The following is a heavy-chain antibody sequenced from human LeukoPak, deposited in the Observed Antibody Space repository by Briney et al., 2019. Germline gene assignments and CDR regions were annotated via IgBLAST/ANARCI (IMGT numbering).Heavy chain of an antibody. D-gene: IGHD5-18*01. J-gene: IGHJ4*02. CDR3: ARVDTAMVKHFDY. Sequence: GGSLRLSCAASGFTFSSYWMHWVRQAPGKGLVWVSRINTDGSSTSYADSVKGRFTISRDNAKNTLYLQMNSLRAEGTAVYYCARVDTAMVKHFDYWGQGTLVTVS. CDR1: GFTFSSYW. V-gene: IGHV3-74*01. CDR2: INTDGSST.